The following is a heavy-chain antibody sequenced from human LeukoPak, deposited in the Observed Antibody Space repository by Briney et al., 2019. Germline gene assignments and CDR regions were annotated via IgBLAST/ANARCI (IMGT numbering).Heavy chain of an antibody. CDR1: GGSISSYY. CDR3: ARDQWLVGGFDY. CDR2: IYYSGST. Sequence: SETLSLTCTVSGGSISSYYWSWIRQPPGKGLEWIGYIYYSGSTYYKPSLKSRVTISVDTSKNQFSLKLSSVTAADTAVYYCARDQWLVGGFDYWGQGTLVTVSS. J-gene: IGHJ4*02. V-gene: IGHV4-59*01. D-gene: IGHD6-19*01.